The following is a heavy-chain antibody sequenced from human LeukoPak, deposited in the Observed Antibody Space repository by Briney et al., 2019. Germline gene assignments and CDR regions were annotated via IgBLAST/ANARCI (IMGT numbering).Heavy chain of an antibody. Sequence: GGSLRLSCAASGFTFSSNEMNWVRQAPGKGLEWVSYISSGGRTIYYAASVKGRFTISRDSAKNSLYLQMNSLRAEDTAVYYCARGGPDSSGYYHSISDWGQGTLVTVSS. CDR2: ISSGGRTI. CDR3: ARGGPDSSGYYHSISD. CDR1: GFTFSSNE. V-gene: IGHV3-48*03. J-gene: IGHJ4*02. D-gene: IGHD3-22*01.